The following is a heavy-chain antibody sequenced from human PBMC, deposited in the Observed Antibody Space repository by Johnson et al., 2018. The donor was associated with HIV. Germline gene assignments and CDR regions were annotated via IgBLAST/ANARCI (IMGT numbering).Heavy chain of an antibody. CDR2: ISWNSGSNK. D-gene: IGHD4-11*01. CDR3: AKDSKRELVQGKDAFDF. Sequence: LVESGGGLVQPGRSLRLSCAASGFTFDDYAMHWVRQAPGKGLEWVSGISWNSGSNKDYVDSVKGRFTISRDNSKNTLDLQMNILRTEDTAVYYCAKDSKRELVQGKDAFDFWGQGTMVIVSS. V-gene: IGHV3-9*01. CDR1: GFTFDDYA. J-gene: IGHJ3*01.